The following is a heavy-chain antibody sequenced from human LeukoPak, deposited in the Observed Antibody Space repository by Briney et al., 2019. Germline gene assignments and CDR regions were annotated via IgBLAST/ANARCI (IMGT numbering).Heavy chain of an antibody. Sequence: GGSLRLSCAASGFTFDDYATHWVRQAPGKGLEWVSGISWNSGSIGYADSVKGRFTISRDNAKNSLYLQMNSLRAEDTALYYCAKDIGYSGSAGAFDIWGQGAMVTASS. V-gene: IGHV3-9*01. J-gene: IGHJ3*02. CDR1: GFTFDDYA. CDR2: ISWNSGSI. CDR3: AKDIGYSGSAGAFDI. D-gene: IGHD1-26*01.